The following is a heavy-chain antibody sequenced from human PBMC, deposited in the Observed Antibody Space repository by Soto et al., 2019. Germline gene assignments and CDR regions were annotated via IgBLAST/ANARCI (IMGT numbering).Heavy chain of an antibody. Sequence: GGSLRLSCAASGFHFGSYAMSWVRQAPGKGLEWVSAISGSGGSTYYADSVKGRFTISRDNSKNTLYLQMNSLRAEDTAVYYCAKDQTGTTDGYWGQGTLVTVSS. J-gene: IGHJ4*02. CDR2: ISGSGGST. CDR3: AKDQTGTTDGY. D-gene: IGHD1-1*01. CDR1: GFHFGSYA. V-gene: IGHV3-23*01.